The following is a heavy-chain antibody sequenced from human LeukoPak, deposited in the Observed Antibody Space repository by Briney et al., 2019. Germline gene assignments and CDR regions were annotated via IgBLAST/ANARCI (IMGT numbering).Heavy chain of an antibody. CDR3: ARGGGIAAAGKIDY. Sequence: PGGSLRLSCSASGFTFNRFYLHWVRQAPGKGLEFVSHISSNGATTYYADPVKGRFTISRDNSKNTLYLQMNSLRAEDTAVYYCARGGGIAAAGKIDYWGQGTLVTVSS. V-gene: IGHV3-64*04. CDR2: ISSNGATT. J-gene: IGHJ4*02. CDR1: GFTFNRFY. D-gene: IGHD6-13*01.